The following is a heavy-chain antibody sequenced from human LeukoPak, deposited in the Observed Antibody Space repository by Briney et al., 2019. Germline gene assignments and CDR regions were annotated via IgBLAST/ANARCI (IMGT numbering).Heavy chain of an antibody. CDR1: GGSFSGYY. CDR3: ARTALVTSFWTISYYFDY. V-gene: IGHV4-34*01. CDR2: INHSGST. D-gene: IGHD2-2*01. J-gene: IGHJ4*02. Sequence: SETLSLTCAVYGGSFSGYYWSWIRQPPGKGLEWIGEINHSGSTNYNPSLKSRVTISVDTSKNQFSLKLSSVTAADTAVYYCARTALVTSFWTISYYFDYWGQGTLVTVSS.